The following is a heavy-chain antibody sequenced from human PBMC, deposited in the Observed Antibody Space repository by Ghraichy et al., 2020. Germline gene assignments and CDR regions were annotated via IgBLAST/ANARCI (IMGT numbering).Heavy chain of an antibody. D-gene: IGHD4-23*01. CDR2: IYHSGST. Sequence: SETLSLTCTVSGYSISSGYYWGWIRQPPGKRLEWIGSIYHSGSTYYNPSLKSRVTISVDTSKNQFSLKLSSVTAADTAVYYCAATTVVTPGGDYWGQGTLVTVSS. CDR1: GYSISSGYY. J-gene: IGHJ4*02. CDR3: AATTVVTPGGDY. V-gene: IGHV4-38-2*02.